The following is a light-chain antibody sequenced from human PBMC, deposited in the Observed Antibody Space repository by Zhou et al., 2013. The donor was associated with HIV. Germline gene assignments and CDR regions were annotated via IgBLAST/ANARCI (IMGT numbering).Light chain of an antibody. CDR2: AAF. CDR3: QQSYSTPS. Sequence: DIQLTQSPSSLSASVGDRVTITCRASQSINNYLNWYQQKPGKAPKLLISAAFTLLSGVPLRFTGSQSGTDFTLTISSLQSEDFATYYCQQSYSTPSFGQGTKLEIK. V-gene: IGKV1-39*01. J-gene: IGKJ2*01. CDR1: QSINNY.